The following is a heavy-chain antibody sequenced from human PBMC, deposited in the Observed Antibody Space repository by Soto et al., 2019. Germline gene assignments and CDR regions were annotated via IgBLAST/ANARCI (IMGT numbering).Heavy chain of an antibody. CDR3: ARESYYGSGATVVGY. CDR1: GGSFSDYY. V-gene: IGHV4-34*01. CDR2: INHSGST. J-gene: IGHJ4*02. D-gene: IGHD3-10*01. Sequence: PSETLSLTCAVYGGSFSDYYWSWIRQPPGKGLEWIGEINHSGSTNYNPSLKSRVTISVDTSKNQFSLKLNSVTAADAAVYYCARESYYGSGATVVGYWGLGTLVTVSS.